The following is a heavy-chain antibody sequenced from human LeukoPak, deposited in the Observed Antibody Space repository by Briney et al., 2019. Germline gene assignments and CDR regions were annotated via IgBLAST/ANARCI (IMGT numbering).Heavy chain of an antibody. CDR3: AGDPGFSAFDI. CDR1: GFTFRNYW. Sequence: GGSLRLSCAASGFTFRNYWVTWVRQAPGKGLELVASTNQDGSEKYHVDSVKGRFTISRDNDKNSLYLQMNSQRAEDTAVYYCAGDPGFSAFDIWGQGAVVTVSS. J-gene: IGHJ3*02. V-gene: IGHV3-7*01. CDR2: TNQDGSEK.